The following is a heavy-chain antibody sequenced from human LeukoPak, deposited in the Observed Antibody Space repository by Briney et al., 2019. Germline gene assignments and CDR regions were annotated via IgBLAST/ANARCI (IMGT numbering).Heavy chain of an antibody. Sequence: PSETLSLTCTVSGGSISSYYWSWIRQSPGKGLEWIGYMHYTGSTDYNPSLRSRVTMSADASKNQFFLMLGPVTAADTAVYYCARGPSPKQDHNYHGMDVWGQGTTVTVSS. D-gene: IGHD1-14*01. CDR2: MHYTGST. CDR3: ARGPSPKQDHNYHGMDV. CDR1: GGSISSYY. J-gene: IGHJ6*02. V-gene: IGHV4-59*01.